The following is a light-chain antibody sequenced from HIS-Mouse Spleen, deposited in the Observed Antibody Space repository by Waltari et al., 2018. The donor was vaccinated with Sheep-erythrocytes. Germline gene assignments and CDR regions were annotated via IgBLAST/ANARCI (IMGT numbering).Light chain of an antibody. CDR2: EVS. J-gene: IGLJ3*02. V-gene: IGLV2-8*01. CDR3: SSYAGSNNWV. CDR1: SSDVGGYNY. Sequence: QSALTQPPSASGSPGQSVTISCTGTSSDVGGYNYVSWYQQHPGKAPKPMIYEVSKRPSWVPDCFSGSKSGNTASLTVSGLQAEDEADYYCSSYAGSNNWVFGGGTKLTVL.